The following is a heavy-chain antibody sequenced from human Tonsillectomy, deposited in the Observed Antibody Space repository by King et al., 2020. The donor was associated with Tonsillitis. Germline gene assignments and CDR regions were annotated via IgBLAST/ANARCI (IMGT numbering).Heavy chain of an antibody. CDR3: AKDLFDDNDDNGGEGCFHM. CDR1: GFTFTTYA. CDR2: ISGRGGLT. J-gene: IGHJ3*02. Sequence: VQLVESGGDLVQPGTSLRLSCVTSGFTFTTYAMAWVRQAPGKGLEWVSTISGRGGLTYYADSVKGRFTISRDNSKNTVYLQMNSLRVEDTAIYFCAKDLFDDNDDNGGEGCFHMWGQGTMVTVSS. V-gene: IGHV3-23*04. D-gene: IGHD2-21*01.